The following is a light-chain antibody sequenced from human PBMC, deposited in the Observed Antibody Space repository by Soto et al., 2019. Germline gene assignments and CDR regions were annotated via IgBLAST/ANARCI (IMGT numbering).Light chain of an antibody. Sequence: DIQMTQSPSSVSASVGDRVTITCRASQTLNNYLTWFQQKPGKAPKVLIYAASTLQSGVPSRFSGSGSGTDFTLTIDNLEPEDFAIYYCQQSNNWPPTLFGQGKRLEI. J-gene: IGKJ5*01. CDR1: QTLNNY. V-gene: IGKV1-39*01. CDR2: AAS. CDR3: QQSNNWPPTL.